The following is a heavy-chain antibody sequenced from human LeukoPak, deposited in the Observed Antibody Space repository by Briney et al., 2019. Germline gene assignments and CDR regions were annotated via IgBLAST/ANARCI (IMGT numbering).Heavy chain of an antibody. V-gene: IGHV3-30*14. CDR1: GFTFSSYA. CDR2: ISYDGSNK. D-gene: IGHD4-17*01. Sequence: GGSLRLSCAASGFTFSSYAMHWVRQAPGKGLEWVAVISYDGSNKYYADSVKGRFTISRDNSKDTLYLQMNSPRAEDTAVYYCARDGDYIDYWGQGTLVTVSS. J-gene: IGHJ4*02. CDR3: ARDGDYIDY.